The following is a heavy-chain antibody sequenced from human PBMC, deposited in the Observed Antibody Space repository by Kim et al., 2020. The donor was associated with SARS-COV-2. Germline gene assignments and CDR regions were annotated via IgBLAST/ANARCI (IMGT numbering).Heavy chain of an antibody. CDR3: AKRDGGGSGSYYTDYYYGMDV. Sequence: GGSLRLSCAASGFTFSSYGMHWVRQAPGKGLEWVAVIWYDGSNKYYADSVKGRFTISRDNSKNTLYLQMNSLRAEDTAVYYCAKRDGGGSGSYYTDYYYGMDVWGQGTTVTVSS. J-gene: IGHJ6*02. V-gene: IGHV3-33*06. CDR1: GFTFSSYG. CDR2: IWYDGSNK. D-gene: IGHD3-10*01.